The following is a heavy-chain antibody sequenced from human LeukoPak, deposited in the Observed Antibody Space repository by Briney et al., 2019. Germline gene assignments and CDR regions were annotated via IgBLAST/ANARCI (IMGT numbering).Heavy chain of an antibody. CDR1: GFTVSSNY. Sequence: GGSLRLSCAASGFTVSSNYMSWVRQAPGKGLEWVSVIYSGGSTYYGDSVKSRFTISRDNSKNTLYLQMNSLRAEDTAVYYCARVTYYYDSSGYSDYRGQGTLVTVSS. J-gene: IGHJ4*02. CDR2: IYSGGST. V-gene: IGHV3-53*01. CDR3: ARVTYYYDSSGYSDY. D-gene: IGHD3-22*01.